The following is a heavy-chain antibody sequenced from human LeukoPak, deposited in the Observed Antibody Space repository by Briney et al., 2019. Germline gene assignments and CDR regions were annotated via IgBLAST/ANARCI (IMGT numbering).Heavy chain of an antibody. CDR3: ARDLAVASWFDY. D-gene: IGHD6-19*01. V-gene: IGHV4-59*12. CDR1: GGSISSYY. Sequence: PSETLSLTCTVSGGSISSYYWSWIRQPPGKGLEWIGYIYYSGSTNYNPSLKSRVTISVDTSKNQFSLKLSSVTAADTAVYYCARDLAVASWFDYWGQGTLVTVSS. CDR2: IYYSGST. J-gene: IGHJ4*02.